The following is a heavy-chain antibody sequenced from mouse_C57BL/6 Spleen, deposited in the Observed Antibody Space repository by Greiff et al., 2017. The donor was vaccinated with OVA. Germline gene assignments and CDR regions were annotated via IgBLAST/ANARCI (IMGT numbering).Heavy chain of an antibody. CDR1: GFSFNTYA. V-gene: IGHV10-1*01. CDR2: IRSKSNNYAT. D-gene: IGHD2-5*01. Sequence: DVKLVESGGGLVQPKGSLKLSCAASGFSFNTYAMNWVRQAPGKGLEWVARIRSKSNNYATYYADSVKDRFTISRDDSEIMLYLKMNNLNTEDTAMYYCGRHGDSNPFAYWGQGTLVTVSA. J-gene: IGHJ3*01. CDR3: GRHGDSNPFAY.